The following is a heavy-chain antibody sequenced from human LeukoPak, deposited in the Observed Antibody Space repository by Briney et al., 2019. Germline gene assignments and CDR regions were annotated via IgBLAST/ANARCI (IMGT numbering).Heavy chain of an antibody. Sequence: GGSLRLSCAASGFTFTDYYMSWIRQAPGKGLEWVSYITNSGTTIYYADSVKGRFTISRDNAKNSLYLQMNSLRAEDTAVYYCARAEPITIFGVVRIEGYFQHWGQGTLVTVSS. CDR3: ARAEPITIFGVVRIEGYFQH. V-gene: IGHV3-11*01. CDR1: GFTFTDYY. CDR2: ITNSGTTI. J-gene: IGHJ1*01. D-gene: IGHD3-3*01.